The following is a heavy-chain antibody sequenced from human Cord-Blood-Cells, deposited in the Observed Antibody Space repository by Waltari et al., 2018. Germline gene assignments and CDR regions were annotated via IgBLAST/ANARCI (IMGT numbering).Heavy chain of an antibody. J-gene: IGHJ4*02. CDR3: ARGRYSSGFDY. CDR1: GLPASTTY. CDR2: IYSGGST. V-gene: IGHV3-53*01. D-gene: IGHD6-19*01. Sequence: EVQLVESGGGLIQPGGSLRLSCAASGLPASTTYLCSVRQAPRQGLEWVSVIYSGGSTYYADSVKGRFTISRDNSKNTLYLQMNSLRAEDTAVYYCARGRYSSGFDYWGQGTLVTVSS.